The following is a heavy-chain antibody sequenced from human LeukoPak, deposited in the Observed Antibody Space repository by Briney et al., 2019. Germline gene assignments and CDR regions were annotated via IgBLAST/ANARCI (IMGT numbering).Heavy chain of an antibody. D-gene: IGHD6-19*01. J-gene: IGHJ5*02. CDR1: GYTLTELS. V-gene: IGHV1-24*01. CDR3: ARGSGWQNWFDP. CDR2: FDPEDGET. Sequence: ASVKVSCKVSGYTLTELSMHWVRQAPGKGLEWMGGFDPEDGETIYAQKFQGRVTITADKSTSTAYMELSSLRSEDTAVYYCARGSGWQNWFDPWGQGTLVTVSS.